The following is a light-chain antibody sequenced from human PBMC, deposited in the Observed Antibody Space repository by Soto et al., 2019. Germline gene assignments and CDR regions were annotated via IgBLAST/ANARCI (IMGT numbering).Light chain of an antibody. V-gene: IGLV2-14*03. CDR3: SSYTSTYTVI. CDR2: EVS. CDR1: SSDVGGYNY. Sequence: QSALTQPASVSGSPGQSITISCAGTSSDVGGYNYVSWFQQHPGKAPKLMIYEVSNRPSGVSNRFSGSKSGNTASLTISGLQAEDDAGYYCSSYTSTYTVIFGGGTKLAVL. J-gene: IGLJ2*01.